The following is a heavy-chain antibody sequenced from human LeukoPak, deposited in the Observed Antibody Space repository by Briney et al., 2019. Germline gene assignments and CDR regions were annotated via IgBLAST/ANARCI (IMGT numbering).Heavy chain of an antibody. CDR2: IYHSGST. D-gene: IGHD6-25*01. J-gene: IGHJ4*02. V-gene: IGHV4-38-2*01. CDR1: GYSISSGYY. CDR3: ARVTSSGGYYFDY. Sequence: SETLSLTCAVSGYSISSGYYWGWIRQPPGKGLEWIGSIYHSGSTYCNPSLKSRVTISVDTSKNQFSLKLSSVTAADTAVYYCARVTSSGGYYFDYWGQGTLVTVSS.